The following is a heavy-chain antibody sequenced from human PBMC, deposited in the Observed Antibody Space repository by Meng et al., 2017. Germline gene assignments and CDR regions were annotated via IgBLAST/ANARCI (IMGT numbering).Heavy chain of an antibody. V-gene: IGHV3-49*04. Sequence: GESLKISCTASGFTFGDYAMSWVRQAAGKGLEWVGFVRGKPYGGTREYAASVQGRFSISRDDSKSIAYLQMNSLKTDDTAVYYCTRASQTTGRGVIVDYYFGMDVWGQGTTVTVSS. J-gene: IGHJ6*02. CDR1: GFTFGDYA. CDR3: TRASQTTGRGVIVDYYFGMDV. CDR2: VRGKPYGGTR. D-gene: IGHD3-10*01.